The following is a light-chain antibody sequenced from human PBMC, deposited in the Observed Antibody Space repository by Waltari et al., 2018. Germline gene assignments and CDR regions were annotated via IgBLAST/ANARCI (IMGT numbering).Light chain of an antibody. Sequence: VLTQSPGTLSLSPGERATPPCRDSQRITKKFFAWYQQKPGQAPRLLIYGASSRAAGIPDRFSGSGSGTDFTLTISRLEPEDSAVYYCQQYGSSVMYTFGQGTKLEIK. V-gene: IGKV3-20*01. CDR1: QRITKKF. J-gene: IGKJ2*01. CDR3: QQYGSSVMYT. CDR2: GAS.